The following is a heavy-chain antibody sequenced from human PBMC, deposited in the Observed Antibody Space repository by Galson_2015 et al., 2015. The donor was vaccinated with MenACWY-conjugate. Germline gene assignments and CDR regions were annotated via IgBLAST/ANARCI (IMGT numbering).Heavy chain of an antibody. CDR2: IGSDGAP. CDR1: GFSVSSND. D-gene: IGHD3-10*01. V-gene: IGHV3-13*05. J-gene: IGHJ2*01. CDR3: VREVGIIGFWYFDL. Sequence: SLRLSCAASGFSVSSNDMHWVRQVTGKGLEWISGIGSDGAPHYSDSVKGRFTIPRESAKNSLYLEMNNVRAGDTSIYYCVREVGIIGFWYFDLWGRGALVTVSS.